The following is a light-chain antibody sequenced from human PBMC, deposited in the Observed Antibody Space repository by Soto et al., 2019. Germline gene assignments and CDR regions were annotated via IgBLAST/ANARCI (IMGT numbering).Light chain of an antibody. Sequence: QSVLTQPPSVSGAPGQRVTISCTGSRSNIGTGYDVHWYQQFPGTAPKLLLYGNNNRPSGVPDRFSGSKSGTSASLAITGLQAEDEADYYCQSYDSSLSGSGVFGGGTKLTVL. J-gene: IGLJ3*02. V-gene: IGLV1-40*01. CDR1: RSNIGTGYD. CDR2: GNN. CDR3: QSYDSSLSGSGV.